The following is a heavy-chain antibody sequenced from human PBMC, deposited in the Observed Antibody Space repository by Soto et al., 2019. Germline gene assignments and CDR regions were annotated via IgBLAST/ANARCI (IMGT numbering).Heavy chain of an antibody. CDR2: IYHSGST. D-gene: IGHD2-2*01. CDR3: ATGHIVLVPDDMCCWFDH. Sequence: QLQLQESGSGLVKPSQTLSLTCAVSGGSISSGGSSWSWIRPPPGKGLEWIGYIYHSGSTYYNPSLNTRVTISGDRSKNQVSRNRSSVTAADTAVYYAATGHIVLVPDDMCCWFDHWGQGGLFTVST. V-gene: IGHV4-30-2*01. J-gene: IGHJ5*02. CDR1: GGSISSGGSS.